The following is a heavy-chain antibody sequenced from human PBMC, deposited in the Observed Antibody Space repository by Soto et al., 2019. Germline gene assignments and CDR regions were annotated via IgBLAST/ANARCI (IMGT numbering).Heavy chain of an antibody. V-gene: IGHV4-61*08. CDR2: IYYSGST. D-gene: IGHD3-22*01. CDR1: GGSISSGDYY. J-gene: IGHJ6*02. Sequence: SETLSLTCSVSGGSISSGDYYWSWIRQPPGKGLEWIGYIYYSGSTNYNPSLKSRVTISVDTSKNQFSLKLSSVTAADTAVYYCARSTQDYYDSSGYRARLYYYYGMDVWGQGTTVTVSS. CDR3: ARSTQDYYDSSGYRARLYYYYGMDV.